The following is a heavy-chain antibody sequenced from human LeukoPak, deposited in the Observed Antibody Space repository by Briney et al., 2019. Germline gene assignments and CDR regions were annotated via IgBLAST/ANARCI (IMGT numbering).Heavy chain of an antibody. CDR2: ISGSGGST. Sequence: GGSLRLSCVASGFTFSSYAMSWVRQAPGKGLEWVSAISGSGGSTYYAGSVKGRFTISRDNSKNTLYLQMNSLRAEDTAVYYCASTPGDVVYWGQGTLVTVSS. CDR1: GFTFSSYA. J-gene: IGHJ4*02. V-gene: IGHV3-23*01. CDR3: ASTPGDVVY. D-gene: IGHD7-27*01.